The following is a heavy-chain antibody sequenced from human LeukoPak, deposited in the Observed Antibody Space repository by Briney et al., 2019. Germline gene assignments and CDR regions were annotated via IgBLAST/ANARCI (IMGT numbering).Heavy chain of an antibody. V-gene: IGHV4-4*09. CDR3: ATPGQYGSGSYNF. J-gene: IGHJ4*02. Sequence: SETLSLTCTVSVGSINSYYWSWIRQPPGKGLEYIGYISSSGSSNYNPSLRSRVTISVHTSKNQFSLKLSSVTAADTAVYYCATPGQYGSGSYNFWGQGILVTVSS. D-gene: IGHD3-10*01. CDR1: VGSINSYY. CDR2: ISSSGSS.